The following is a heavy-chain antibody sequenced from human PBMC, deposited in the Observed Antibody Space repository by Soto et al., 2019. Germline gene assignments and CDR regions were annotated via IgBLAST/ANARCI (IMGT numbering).Heavy chain of an antibody. CDR3: ARGGLSLLRSPGRDMDV. CDR1: GGTFSSYA. Sequence: QVQLVQSGAEVKKPGSSVKVSCKASGGTFSSYAISWVRQAPGQGLEWMGGIIPIFGTANYAQKFQGRVTITADESASTAYMELSSLRSEDTAVDYCARGGLSLLRSPGRDMDVWGQGTTVTVSS. J-gene: IGHJ6*02. V-gene: IGHV1-69*12. CDR2: IIPIFGTA. D-gene: IGHD2-21*01.